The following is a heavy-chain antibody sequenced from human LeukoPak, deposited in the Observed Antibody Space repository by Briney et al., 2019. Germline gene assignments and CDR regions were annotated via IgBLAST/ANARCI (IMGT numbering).Heavy chain of an antibody. J-gene: IGHJ4*02. Sequence: ASVKVSCKASGYAFLNYGISWVRQAPGQGLEWMAWISAYNDDTDYAQILQGRVTVTTDTSTNTAYLELRSLTSDDTAVYYCARTYSKYFSNSEFGYWGQGTLVTVSS. CDR1: GYAFLNYG. CDR3: ARTYSKYFSNSEFGY. V-gene: IGHV1-18*01. D-gene: IGHD1-1*01. CDR2: ISAYNDDT.